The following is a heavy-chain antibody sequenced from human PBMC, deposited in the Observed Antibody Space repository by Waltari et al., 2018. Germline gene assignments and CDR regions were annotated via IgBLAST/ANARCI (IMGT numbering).Heavy chain of an antibody. Sequence: QVQLVESGGGVVQPGRSLRLSCAASGFTFSSYGMHWVRQAPGKGLEWVAVISYDGSKKYYADSAKGRFTISRDNSKNTLYLQMNSLRAEDTAVYYCAKVPSGYSGEVNDAFDSWGQGTMVTVSS. V-gene: IGHV3-30*18. J-gene: IGHJ3*02. CDR2: ISYDGSKK. CDR3: AKVPSGYSGEVNDAFDS. D-gene: IGHD3-3*01. CDR1: GFTFSSYG.